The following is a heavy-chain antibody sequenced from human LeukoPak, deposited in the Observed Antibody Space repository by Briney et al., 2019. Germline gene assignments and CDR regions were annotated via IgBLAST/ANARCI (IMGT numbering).Heavy chain of an antibody. D-gene: IGHD3-10*01. CDR3: TKSARAPRDFDY. Sequence: GGSLRLSCAASGFTFSGHYIDWVRQAPGKGLEWVGRSRDKGNSYTTAYAASVRGRFTISRDDSKNSLYLQMNSLKIEDTAVYYCTKSARAPRDFDYWGQGTLVTVSS. CDR2: SRDKGNSYTT. V-gene: IGHV3-72*01. J-gene: IGHJ4*01. CDR1: GFTFSGHY.